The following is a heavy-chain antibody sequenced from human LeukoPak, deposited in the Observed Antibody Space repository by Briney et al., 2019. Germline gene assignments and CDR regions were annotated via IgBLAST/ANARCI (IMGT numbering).Heavy chain of an antibody. V-gene: IGHV1-69*04. CDR2: IIPILGIA. CDR1: GYTFTSYG. D-gene: IGHD1-26*01. J-gene: IGHJ4*02. Sequence: KVSCKASGYTFTSYGISWVRQAPGQGLEWMGRIIPILGIANYAQKFQGRVTITADKSTSTAYMELSSLRSEDTAVYYCARGLSGTLDYWGQGTLVAVSS. CDR3: ARGLSGTLDY.